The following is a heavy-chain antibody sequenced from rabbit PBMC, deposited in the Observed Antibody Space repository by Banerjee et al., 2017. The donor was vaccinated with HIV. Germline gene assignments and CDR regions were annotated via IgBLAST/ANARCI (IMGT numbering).Heavy chain of an antibody. Sequence: QEHLVESGGGLVQPEGSLTLTCKASGFSFSSSDYICWVRQAPGKGLEWISCIAGSSSGFTYSATWATGRFTISKTSSTTVTLQMTSLTVADTATYFCARDTGTSFSSCGMDLWGQGTLVTVS. V-gene: IGHV1S45*01. D-gene: IGHD7-1*01. CDR2: IAGSSSGFT. CDR1: GFSFSSSDY. J-gene: IGHJ6*01. CDR3: ARDTGTSFSSCGMDL.